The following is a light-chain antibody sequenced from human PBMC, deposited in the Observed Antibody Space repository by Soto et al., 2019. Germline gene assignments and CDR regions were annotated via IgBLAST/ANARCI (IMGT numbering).Light chain of an antibody. V-gene: IGKV1-39*01. CDR3: QQSYSSPLT. CDR1: QSINNY. J-gene: IGKJ4*01. CDR2: SAS. Sequence: DVPMTQSPSSLSASVGDTVTITCRASQSINNYLNWYEQKPGEAPKHLMYSASTLQSGVPSRFSGSGTGTDFTLTITSLQPEDFAVYYCQQSYSSPLTFGGGTKVEI.